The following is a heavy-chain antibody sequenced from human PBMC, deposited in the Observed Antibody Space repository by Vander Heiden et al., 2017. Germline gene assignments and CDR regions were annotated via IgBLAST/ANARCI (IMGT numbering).Heavy chain of an antibody. CDR3: AQGHSGSNWFDP. D-gene: IGHD1-26*01. J-gene: IGHJ5*02. Sequence: EMQLLESGGGSVRPGGSLRLSCAGFGFTFSGYAVSWVRQAPGKGLEWVSSISESGDRPYYADFVKGRFTISRDNSKNTLYLQMNSLRVDDTAVYYCAQGHSGSNWFDPWAQGALVTVSS. V-gene: IGHV3-23*01. CDR1: GFTFSGYA. CDR2: ISESGDRP.